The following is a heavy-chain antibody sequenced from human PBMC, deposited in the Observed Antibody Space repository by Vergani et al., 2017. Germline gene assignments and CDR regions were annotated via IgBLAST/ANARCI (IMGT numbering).Heavy chain of an antibody. J-gene: IGHJ5*02. Sequence: EVQLVESGGGLVQPGRSLRLSCAASGVTFDDYAMHWVRQAPGKGLEWVSGISWNSGSIGYADSVKGRFTISRDNAKNSLYLQMNSLRAEDTALYYCGRVADFYGLGSRLLDLWGQGILVTVSS. CDR1: GVTFDDYA. D-gene: IGHD3-10*01. CDR3: GRVADFYGLGSRLLDL. CDR2: ISWNSGSI. V-gene: IGHV3-9*01.